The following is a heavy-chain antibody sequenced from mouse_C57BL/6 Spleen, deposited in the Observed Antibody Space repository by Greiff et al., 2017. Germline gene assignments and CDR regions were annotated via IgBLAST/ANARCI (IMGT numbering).Heavy chain of an antibody. CDR1: GYTFTGSW. CDR2: ILPGSGST. Sequence: VQLQQSGAELMKPGASVKLSCKATGYTFTGSWIEWVKQRPGHGLEWIGEILPGSGSTTYNEKFKGKATFTADTSSNTAYMQLSSLTTEDSAIYYCARRIYYDYDGYFDVWGTGTTVTVSS. V-gene: IGHV1-9*01. J-gene: IGHJ1*03. CDR3: ARRIYYDYDGYFDV. D-gene: IGHD2-4*01.